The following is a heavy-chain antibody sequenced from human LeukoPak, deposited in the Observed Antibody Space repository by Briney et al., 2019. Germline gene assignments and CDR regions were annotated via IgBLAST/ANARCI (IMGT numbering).Heavy chain of an antibody. CDR2: ISSSSSYI. CDR1: GFTFSSYS. J-gene: IGHJ4*02. D-gene: IGHD3-10*01. V-gene: IGHV3-21*01. CDR3: ARASRELLWFGEFADY. Sequence: PGGSLRLSCAASGFTFSSYSMNWVRQAPGKGLEWVSSISSSSSYIYYADSVKGRFTISRDNAKNSPYLQMNSLRAEDTAVYYCARASRELLWFGEFADYWGQGTLVTVSS.